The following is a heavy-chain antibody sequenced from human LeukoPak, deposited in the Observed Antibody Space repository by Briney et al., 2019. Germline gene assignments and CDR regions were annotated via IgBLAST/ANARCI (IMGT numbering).Heavy chain of an antibody. CDR2: IYSSGST. CDR1: GGSISGYY. Sequence: KPSETLSLTCTVSGGSISGYYWSWIRQPPGKGLEWIGFIYSSGSTNYNPSLKSRVTMSGDTSKNQFSLRLSSVTAADTAVYYCARGRGYCSSISCANFDYWGQGTLVTVPS. D-gene: IGHD2-2*01. V-gene: IGHV4-59*01. J-gene: IGHJ4*02. CDR3: ARGRGYCSSISCANFDY.